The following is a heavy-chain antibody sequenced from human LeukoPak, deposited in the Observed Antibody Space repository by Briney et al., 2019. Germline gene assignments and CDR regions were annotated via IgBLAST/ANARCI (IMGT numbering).Heavy chain of an antibody. CDR1: GYTFTIYD. CDR2: MNPNSGNT. Sequence: VASVTVSCTASGYTFTIYDINWVRQATGQGLEWMGWMNPNSGNTGYAQKFQGRVTMTRNTSISTAYMELSSLRSEDTAVHYCARGIIVGATPMVYWGQGTLVTVSS. D-gene: IGHD1-26*01. V-gene: IGHV1-8*01. J-gene: IGHJ4*02. CDR3: ARGIIVGATPMVY.